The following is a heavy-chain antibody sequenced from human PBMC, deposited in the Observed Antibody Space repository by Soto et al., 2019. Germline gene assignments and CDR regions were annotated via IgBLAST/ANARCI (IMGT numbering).Heavy chain of an antibody. CDR2: IYYSGST. CDR3: ARGLRTWSGYYYFDY. Sequence: PSETLSLTCTVSGGSISSYYWSWIRQPPGKGLEWIGYIYYSGSTNYNPSLKSRVTISVDTSKNQFSLKLSSVTAADTAVYYCARGLRTWSGYYYFDYWGQGTLVTVSS. CDR1: GGSISSYY. J-gene: IGHJ4*02. D-gene: IGHD3-3*01. V-gene: IGHV4-59*01.